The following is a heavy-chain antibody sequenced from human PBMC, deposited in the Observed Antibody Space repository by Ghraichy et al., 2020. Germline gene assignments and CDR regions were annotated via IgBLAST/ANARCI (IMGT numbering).Heavy chain of an antibody. D-gene: IGHD4/OR15-4a*01. Sequence: GGSLRLSCAASGFTFSNYAMSWVRQAPGKGLEWVSSISGDGGSTYYADSVKGRFTISRDNSRNTVFLQMNSLRAEDTAVYYCARGLTHDYADYGYWGQGTLVTVSS. J-gene: IGHJ4*02. V-gene: IGHV3-23*01. CDR3: ARGLTHDYADYGY. CDR1: GFTFSNYA. CDR2: ISGDGGST.